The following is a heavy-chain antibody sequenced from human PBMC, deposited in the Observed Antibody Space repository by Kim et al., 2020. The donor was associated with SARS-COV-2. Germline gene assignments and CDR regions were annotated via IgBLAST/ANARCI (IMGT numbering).Heavy chain of an antibody. D-gene: IGHD3-16*01. J-gene: IGHJ6*02. CDR3: ARGYYYYGMDV. CDR2: T. V-gene: IGHV1-8*01. Sequence: TGYGQKFQGKVTMTRNTSLRTAYMDLGSLRSEDTAVYYCARGYYYYGMDVWGHGTTVTVSS.